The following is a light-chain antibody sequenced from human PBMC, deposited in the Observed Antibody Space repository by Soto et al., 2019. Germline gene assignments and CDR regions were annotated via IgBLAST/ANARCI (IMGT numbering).Light chain of an antibody. CDR2: SNS. V-gene: IGLV1-44*01. CDR3: AAWDDSLNGWV. CDR1: NSNIGSNT. J-gene: IGLJ3*02. Sequence: QSVLTQPPSASGTPGQRVTISCSGSNSNIGSNTVNWYQKLPGTAPKLLIYSNSQRPSGVPDRFSGSKSGTSASLAISGLQSEDEADYYCAAWDDSLNGWVFGGGTKLTVL.